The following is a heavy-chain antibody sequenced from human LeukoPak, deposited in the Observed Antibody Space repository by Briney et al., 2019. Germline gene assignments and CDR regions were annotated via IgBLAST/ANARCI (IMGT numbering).Heavy chain of an antibody. CDR1: GFTVSSNY. D-gene: IGHD6-19*01. CDR3: AKHSSGISVAGTVQY. CDR2: IYSGGST. J-gene: IGHJ4*02. Sequence: GGSLRLSCAASGFTVSSNYMSWVRQAPGKGLEWVSLIYSGGSTYYADSVKGRFTISRDKSQNTLYLQMNSLRAEDTAVYYCAKHSSGISVAGTVQYWGQGTLVTVSS. V-gene: IGHV3-66*01.